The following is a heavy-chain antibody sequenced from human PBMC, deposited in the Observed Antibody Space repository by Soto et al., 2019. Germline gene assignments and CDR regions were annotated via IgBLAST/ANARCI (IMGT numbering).Heavy chain of an antibody. J-gene: IGHJ3*02. CDR2: IYYSGST. V-gene: IGHV4-30-4*01. CDR3: ARVRHINAFDI. CDR1: GGSISSGDCY. D-gene: IGHD1-20*01. Sequence: QVQLQESGPGLVKPSETLSLTCTVSGGSISSGDCYWSWIRQPPGKGLEWIGYIYYSGSTYYNPSLKSRVTISVDTSKNQFSLKLSSVTAADTAVHYCARVRHINAFDIWGQGTMVTVSS.